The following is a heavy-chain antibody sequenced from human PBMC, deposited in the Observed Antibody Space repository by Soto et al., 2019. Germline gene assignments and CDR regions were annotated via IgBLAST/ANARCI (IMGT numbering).Heavy chain of an antibody. J-gene: IGHJ5*02. CDR1: GGSISSSSYY. CDR3: ARHQPTQNWFDP. V-gene: IGHV4-39*01. CDR2: IYYSGST. Sequence: TSETLSLTCTVSGGSISSSSYYWGWIRQPPGKGLEWIGSIYYSGSTYYNPSLKSRVTISVDTSKNQFSLKLSSVTAADTAVYYCARHQPTQNWFDPWGQGTLVTVSS.